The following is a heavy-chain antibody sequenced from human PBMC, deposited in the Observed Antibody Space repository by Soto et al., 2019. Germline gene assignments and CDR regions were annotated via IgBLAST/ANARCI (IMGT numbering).Heavy chain of an antibody. V-gene: IGHV3-23*01. CDR2: ISGSGHAT. CDR1: GFIFDNYV. D-gene: IGHD3-22*01. CDR3: AKGRYFDSSGGCANY. Sequence: EVKLLESGGGLVPPGASARLSCLTSGFIFDNYVMSWVRQSPGRRLEWVAAISGSGHATYYTQSVQGRFIISRDKSTKTVFLQMNNLRAEDTAVYYCAKGRYFDSSGGCANYWGLGTLVTVSS. J-gene: IGHJ4*02.